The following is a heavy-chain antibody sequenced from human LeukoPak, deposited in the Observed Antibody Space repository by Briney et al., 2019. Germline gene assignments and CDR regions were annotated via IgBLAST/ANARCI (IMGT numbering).Heavy chain of an antibody. V-gene: IGHV3-23*01. CDR2: ISGSGGST. D-gene: IGHD6-19*01. Sequence: GGFLRLSCAVSGFTFSSYAMSWVRQAPGKGLEWVSAISGSGGSTYYADSVKGRFTISRDNSKNTLYLQMNSLRAEDTAVYYCAKDGEQWLVPDYWGQGTLVTVSS. CDR3: AKDGEQWLVPDY. J-gene: IGHJ4*02. CDR1: GFTFSSYA.